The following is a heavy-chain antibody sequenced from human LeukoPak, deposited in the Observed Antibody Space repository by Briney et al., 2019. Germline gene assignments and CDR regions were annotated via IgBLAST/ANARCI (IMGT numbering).Heavy chain of an antibody. CDR2: ISGSATGT. Sequence: GSLRLSCAASGFTISTNYMSWVRQAPGKGLEWVSAISGSATGTSYADCVKGRFTISRDNSKKSLYLQMNSLRADDTAKYYCAKEGGSIVGGTIPFDHWGQGTLVTVSS. CDR1: GFTISTNY. J-gene: IGHJ4*02. V-gene: IGHV3-23*01. D-gene: IGHD1-26*01. CDR3: AKEGGSIVGGTIPFDH.